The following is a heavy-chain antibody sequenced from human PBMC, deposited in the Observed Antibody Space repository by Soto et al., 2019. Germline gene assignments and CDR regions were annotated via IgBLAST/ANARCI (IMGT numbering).Heavy chain of an antibody. V-gene: IGHV3-15*01. Sequence: GGSLRLSCAASGFTFSNAWMSWVRQAPGKGLEWVGRIKSKTDGGTTDYAAPVKGRFTISRDDSKNTLYLQMNSLKTEDTAVYYCTTLFQTNYYGSGSYYAQYYYYMDVWGKGTTVTVS. J-gene: IGHJ6*03. CDR2: IKSKTDGGTT. CDR1: GFTFSNAW. D-gene: IGHD3-10*01. CDR3: TTLFQTNYYGSGSYYAQYYYYMDV.